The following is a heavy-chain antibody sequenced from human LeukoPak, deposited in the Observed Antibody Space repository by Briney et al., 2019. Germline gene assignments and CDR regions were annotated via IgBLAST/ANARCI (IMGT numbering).Heavy chain of an antibody. CDR3: ARGRSGGDWFDP. J-gene: IGHJ5*02. Sequence: KPSETLSLTCTVSGGSISSYYWSWIRQPPGKGLEWIGYIHDSGSTKYNPSLKSRVTMSVDTSRNHLTLNLTSVTAADTAVYYCARGRSGGDWFDPWGQGTLVTVSS. CDR2: IHDSGST. D-gene: IGHD3-10*01. CDR1: GGSISSYY. V-gene: IGHV4-59*12.